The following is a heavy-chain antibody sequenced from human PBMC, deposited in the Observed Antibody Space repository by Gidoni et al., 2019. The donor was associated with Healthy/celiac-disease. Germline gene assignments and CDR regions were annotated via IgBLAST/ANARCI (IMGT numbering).Heavy chain of an antibody. CDR1: GFTFSSYA. D-gene: IGHD6-13*01. V-gene: IGHV3-23*01. Sequence: EVQLLASGGGLVQPGGSMRPSCAASGFTFSSYAMSWVRQAQGKGLEWVSAISGSGGSTYYADSVKGRFTIARDNSKNTLYLQMNSLRAEDTAVYYCAKDSSSSWYGTVFDYWGQGTLVTVSS. CDR2: ISGSGGST. J-gene: IGHJ4*02. CDR3: AKDSSSSWYGTVFDY.